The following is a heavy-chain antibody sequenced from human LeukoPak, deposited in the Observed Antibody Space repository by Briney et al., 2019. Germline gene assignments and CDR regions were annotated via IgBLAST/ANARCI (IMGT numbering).Heavy chain of an antibody. CDR3: ARDLFGDSSTPNNYYYYMDV. Sequence: ASVKVSCKASGGTFSSYAISWVRQAPGQGLEWMGGIIPIFGTANYAQKFQGRVTITTDESTSTAYMELSSLRSEDTAVYYCARDLFGDSSTPNNYYYYMDVWGKGTTVTVSS. V-gene: IGHV1-69*05. CDR2: IIPIFGTA. D-gene: IGHD6-13*01. CDR1: GGTFSSYA. J-gene: IGHJ6*03.